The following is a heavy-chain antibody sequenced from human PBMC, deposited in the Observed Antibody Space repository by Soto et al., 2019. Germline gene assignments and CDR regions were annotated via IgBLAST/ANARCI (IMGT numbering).Heavy chain of an antibody. Sequence: ESGGGLVKPGGSLRLSCAASGFTFSSYSMNWVRQAPGKGLECVSSISSSSSYIYYADSVKGRFTISRDNAKNSLYLQMNSLRAEDTAVYYCARGGMVVATDFWGQGTLVTVSS. CDR1: GFTFSSYS. V-gene: IGHV3-21*01. D-gene: IGHD1-26*01. CDR3: ARGGMVVATDF. CDR2: ISSSSSYI. J-gene: IGHJ4*02.